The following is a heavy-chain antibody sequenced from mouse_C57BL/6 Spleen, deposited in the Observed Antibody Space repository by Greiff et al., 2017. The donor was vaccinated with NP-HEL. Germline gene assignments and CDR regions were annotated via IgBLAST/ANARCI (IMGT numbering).Heavy chain of an antibody. V-gene: IGHV1-15*01. CDR2: IDPETGGT. Sequence: VQLQQSGAELVRPGASVTLSCKASGYTFTDYEMHRVKQTPVHGLEWIGAIDPETGGTAYNQKFKGKAILTADKSSSTAYMELRSLTSEDSAVYYCTRWGTVVASFDYWGQDTTLTVSS. CDR1: GYTFTDYE. D-gene: IGHD1-1*01. J-gene: IGHJ2*01. CDR3: TRWGTVVASFDY.